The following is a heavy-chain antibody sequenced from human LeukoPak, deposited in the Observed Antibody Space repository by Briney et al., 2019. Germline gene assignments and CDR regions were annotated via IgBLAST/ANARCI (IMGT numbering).Heavy chain of an antibody. CDR1: GFTFSSYW. J-gene: IGHJ4*02. V-gene: IGHV3-7*01. Sequence: PGGSLRLSCAASGFTFSSYWMSRVRQAPGKGLEWVANIKQDGSEKYYVDSVKGRFTISRDNAKNSLYLQMNSLRAEDTAVYYCARGGGVVVVAATPTDFDYWGQGTLVTVSS. CDR3: ARGGGVVVVAATPTDFDY. D-gene: IGHD2-15*01. CDR2: IKQDGSEK.